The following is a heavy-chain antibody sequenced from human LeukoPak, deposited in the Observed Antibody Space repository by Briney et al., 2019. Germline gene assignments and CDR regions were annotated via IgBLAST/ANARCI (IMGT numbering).Heavy chain of an antibody. J-gene: IGHJ6*03. CDR3: AKDRGGYYGSYMDV. V-gene: IGHV3-9*01. CDR1: GFTFDDYA. CDR2: ISWNSGSI. D-gene: IGHD3-3*01. Sequence: PGGSLRLSCAASGFTFDDYAMHWVRQAPGKGLEWVSGISWNSGSIGYADPVKGRFTISRDNAKNSLYLQMNSLRAEDTALYYCAKDRGGYYGSYMDVWGKGTTVTVSS.